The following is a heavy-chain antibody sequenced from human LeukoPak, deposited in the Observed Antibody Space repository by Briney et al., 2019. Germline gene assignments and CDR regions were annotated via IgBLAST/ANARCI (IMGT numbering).Heavy chain of an antibody. CDR3: ARHDIVGALRGFDY. D-gene: IGHD1-26*01. Sequence: YPSETLSLTCTVSGGSISSSSYYWGWIRQPPGKGLEWIGSIYYSGSTYYNPSLKSRVTISVDTSKNQFSLKLSSVTAADTAVYYCARHDIVGALRGFDYWGQGTLVTVSS. J-gene: IGHJ4*02. V-gene: IGHV4-39*01. CDR2: IYYSGST. CDR1: GGSISSSSYY.